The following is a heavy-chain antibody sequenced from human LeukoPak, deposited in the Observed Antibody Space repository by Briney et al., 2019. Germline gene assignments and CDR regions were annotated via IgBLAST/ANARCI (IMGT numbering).Heavy chain of an antibody. V-gene: IGHV5-51*07. Sequence: GESLKISCKASGYSFTRYWIGWVHQMPGKGLEWMGIIYPGDSDTRYSPSFQGQVTISVDKSITTAYLQWSSLKASDTAMYYCARSKYYFDNSGYYFNHWGQGTLVTVSS. CDR3: ARSKYYFDNSGYYFNH. D-gene: IGHD3-22*01. CDR1: GYSFTRYW. J-gene: IGHJ4*02. CDR2: IYPGDSDT.